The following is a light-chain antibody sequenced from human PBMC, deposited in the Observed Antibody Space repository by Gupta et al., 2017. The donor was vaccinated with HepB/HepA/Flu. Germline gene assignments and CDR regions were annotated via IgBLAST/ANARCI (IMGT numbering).Light chain of an antibody. CDR1: SSDVGGYNY. CDR2: DVS. J-gene: IGLJ2*01. CDR3: SSYTSSSVV. V-gene: IGLV2-14*01. Sequence: QSALTQPAAVSGSPGKSINISCTGTSSDVGGYNYVSWYQQHPGKAPKLMIYDVSNRPSGVSNRFSGSKSGNTASLTISGLQAEDEADYYCSSYTSSSVVFGGGTKLTVL.